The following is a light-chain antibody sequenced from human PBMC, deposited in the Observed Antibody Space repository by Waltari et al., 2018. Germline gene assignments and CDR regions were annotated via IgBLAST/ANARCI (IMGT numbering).Light chain of an antibody. J-gene: IGKJ1*01. CDR3: QQYSNWWT. V-gene: IGKV3-15*01. CDR1: QSVYSS. Sequence: EVVMTQSPATLSVSPGERATLSCRASQSVYSSLAWYQQRPGQAPRLLIYGASTSATNIPARFSGSGSGTEFTLTISSLQSEDFAVYYCQQYSNWWTFGQGTRVEIK. CDR2: GAS.